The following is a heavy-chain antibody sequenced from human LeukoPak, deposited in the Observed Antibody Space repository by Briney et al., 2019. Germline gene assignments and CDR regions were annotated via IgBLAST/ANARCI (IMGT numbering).Heavy chain of an antibody. V-gene: IGHV3-64*01. CDR2: ISNNGGST. CDR3: ARGDSGSHLDY. D-gene: IGHD1-26*01. Sequence: QPGGSLRLSCVASGFSFSSYAMHWVRQAPGKGLEYVSAISNNGGSTYYANSVKGRFTISRDNSKNTLSLQMGSLRAEDKAVYYCARGDSGSHLDYWGQGSLVTVSS. J-gene: IGHJ4*02. CDR1: GFSFSSYA.